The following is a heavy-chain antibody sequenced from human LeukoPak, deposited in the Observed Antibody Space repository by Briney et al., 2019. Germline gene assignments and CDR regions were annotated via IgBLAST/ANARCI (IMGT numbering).Heavy chain of an antibody. CDR1: GGSISSYY. Sequence: SETLSLTCTVSGGSISSYYWSWIRQPPGKGLEWIGYIYFTGSTSYNPSLKSRVTISIDTSKNQFSLKLSSVTAADTAVYYCAGSFLVVPAAMNYWGQGTLVTVSS. CDR2: IYFTGST. D-gene: IGHD2-2*01. V-gene: IGHV4-59*12. J-gene: IGHJ4*02. CDR3: AGSFLVVPAAMNY.